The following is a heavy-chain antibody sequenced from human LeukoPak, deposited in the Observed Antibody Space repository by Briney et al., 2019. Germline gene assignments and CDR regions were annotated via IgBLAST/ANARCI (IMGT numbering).Heavy chain of an antibody. Sequence: SETLSLTCIVSDGSINDITYYWGWVRQSPGKGLDWIGSTYYSGSTYYNPSLKSRVTISVDTSKNQFSLKLSSVTAADTAVYYCGRAQVVPAARPFDYWGQGTLVTVSS. J-gene: IGHJ4*02. CDR3: GRAQVVPAARPFDY. V-gene: IGHV4-39*01. CDR1: DGSINDITYY. D-gene: IGHD2-2*01. CDR2: TYYSGST.